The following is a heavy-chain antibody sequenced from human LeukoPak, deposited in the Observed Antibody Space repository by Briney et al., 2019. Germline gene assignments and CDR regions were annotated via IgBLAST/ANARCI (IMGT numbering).Heavy chain of an antibody. V-gene: IGHV4-4*07. Sequence: SETLSLTCTVSGGSISSYYRSWIRQPAGKGLEWIGRIYTSGSTNYNPSLKSRVTMSVDTSKNQFSLKLSSVTAADTAVYYCARVRLWFGETRYYYYYMDVWGKGTTVTVSS. CDR2: IYTSGST. D-gene: IGHD3-10*01. CDR1: GGSISSYY. CDR3: ARVRLWFGETRYYYYYMDV. J-gene: IGHJ6*03.